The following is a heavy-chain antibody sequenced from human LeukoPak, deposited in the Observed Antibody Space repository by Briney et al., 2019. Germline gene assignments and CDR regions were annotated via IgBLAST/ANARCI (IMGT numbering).Heavy chain of an antibody. CDR2: ISSSGSTI. Sequence: PGGSLRLSCAASGYTFSSYEMNWVRQAPGKGLEWVSYISSSGSTIYYADSVKGRFTISRDNSKNTLYLQMKSLRAEDTAVYYCARVGCSGGSCYGGYYYYGMDVWGQGTTVTVSS. CDR3: ARVGCSGGSCYGGYYYYGMDV. D-gene: IGHD2-15*01. J-gene: IGHJ6*02. V-gene: IGHV3-48*03. CDR1: GYTFSSYE.